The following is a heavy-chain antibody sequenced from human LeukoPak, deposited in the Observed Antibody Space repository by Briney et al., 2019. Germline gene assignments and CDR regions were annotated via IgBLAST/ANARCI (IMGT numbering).Heavy chain of an antibody. Sequence: GGSLRLSCAASGFIFSSFWMSWVRQAPGKGLEWLANIKKDGSQKYYVDSVEGRFTISRDNAKNSLYLQMDSLRVDDTAVYYCTRVFGGYDVSDYWGQGTLVTVSS. CDR3: TRVFGGYDVSDY. V-gene: IGHV3-7*03. CDR1: GFIFSSFW. D-gene: IGHD3-3*01. J-gene: IGHJ4*02. CDR2: IKKDGSQK.